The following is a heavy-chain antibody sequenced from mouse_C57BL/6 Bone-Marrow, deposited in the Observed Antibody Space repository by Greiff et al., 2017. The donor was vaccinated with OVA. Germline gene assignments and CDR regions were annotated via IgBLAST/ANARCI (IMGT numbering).Heavy chain of an antibody. CDR3: ARARCWYFVV. Sequence: VQGVESGPELVKPGASVKISCKASGYAFSSSWMNWVKQRPGKGLEWIGRIYPGDGDTNYNGKFKGKATLTADKSSSTAYMQLSSLTSEDSAVYFCARARCWYFVVWGTGTTVTVSS. CDR2: IYPGDGDT. V-gene: IGHV1-82*01. J-gene: IGHJ1*03. CDR1: GYAFSSSW.